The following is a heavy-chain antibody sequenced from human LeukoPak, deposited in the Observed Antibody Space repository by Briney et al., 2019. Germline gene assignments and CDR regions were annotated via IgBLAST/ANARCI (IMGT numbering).Heavy chain of an antibody. J-gene: IGHJ6*03. D-gene: IGHD3-10*01. CDR1: GGSFSGYY. CDR2: INHSGST. Sequence: PSETLSLTCAVYGGSFSGYYWSWVRQPPGKGREWIGEINHSGSTNYNPALKSRVTISVDTSKNQFSLKLSSVAAADTAVYYCARRPHYYGSGSYRYYYYMDVWGKGTTVTISS. CDR3: ARRPHYYGSGSYRYYYYMDV. V-gene: IGHV4-34*01.